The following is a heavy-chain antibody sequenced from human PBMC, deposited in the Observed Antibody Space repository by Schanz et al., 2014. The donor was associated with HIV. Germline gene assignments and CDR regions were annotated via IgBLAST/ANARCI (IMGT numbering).Heavy chain of an antibody. D-gene: IGHD6-6*01. J-gene: IGHJ5*02. CDR3: ARARAKIEGRPVGNWFDP. Sequence: QVQVVQSGAEVKKPGASVKVSCKASGYTFSGYYIHWVRQAPGQGLEWMGWMNPNSGVTEDAQKFQGRVDMTRTTSISTAYMELRGLTSEDTAVYFCARARAKIEGRPVGNWFDPWGQGTLVTVSS. CDR2: MNPNSGVT. CDR1: GYTFSGYY. V-gene: IGHV1-2*02.